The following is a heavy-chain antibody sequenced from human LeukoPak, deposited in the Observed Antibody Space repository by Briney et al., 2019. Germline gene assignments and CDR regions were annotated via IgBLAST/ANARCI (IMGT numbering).Heavy chain of an antibody. D-gene: IGHD1-1*01. J-gene: IGHJ3*01. CDR2: IRHSGGNT. CDR3: ARDNWNDVSGAFDV. Sequence: GGSLRLSCAASGFTFSNYAMSWVRQAQGMGLERVSGIRHSGGNTYSADSVKGRFTISRDNSKSTLYLQMNRLRAEDSALYFCARDNWNDVSGAFDVWGQGTVVTVSS. CDR1: GFTFSNYA. V-gene: IGHV3-23*01.